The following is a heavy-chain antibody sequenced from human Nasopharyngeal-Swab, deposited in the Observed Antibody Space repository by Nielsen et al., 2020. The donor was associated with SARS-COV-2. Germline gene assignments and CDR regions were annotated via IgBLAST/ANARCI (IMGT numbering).Heavy chain of an antibody. V-gene: IGHV5-51*01. CDR1: GYRFSTYW. CDR2: IYPGDSDT. J-gene: IGHJ6*02. Sequence: KVSCRGSGYRFSTYWINWVRQMPGKGLEWMGIIYPGDSDTRYSPSFQGQVSISVDKSITTAYLQWNSLEASDTATYFCAIDYGSGTYGLDVWGQGTRVTVSS. CDR3: AIDYGSGTYGLDV. D-gene: IGHD3-10*01.